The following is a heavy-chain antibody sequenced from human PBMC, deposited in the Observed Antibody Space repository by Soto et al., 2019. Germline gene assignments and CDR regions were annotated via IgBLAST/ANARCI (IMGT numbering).Heavy chain of an antibody. V-gene: IGHV3-23*01. Sequence: GGSLRLSFAASGFTFSSYAMSWVRQAPGKGLEWVSAISGSGGSTYYADSVKGRFTISRDNSKNTLYLQMNSLRAEDTAVYYCAIDILSFEWLFFALIDSWGQASLVTGSS. CDR2: ISGSGGST. CDR3: AIDILSFEWLFFALIDS. CDR1: GFTFSSYA. D-gene: IGHD3-9*01. J-gene: IGHJ5*01.